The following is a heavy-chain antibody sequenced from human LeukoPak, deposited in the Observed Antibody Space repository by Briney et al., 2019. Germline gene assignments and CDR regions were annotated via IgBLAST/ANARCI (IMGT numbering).Heavy chain of an antibody. V-gene: IGHV4-4*07. CDR3: ARALPGGAFDI. CDR2: IHSTEST. CDR1: GDSISSYY. J-gene: IGHJ3*02. D-gene: IGHD4-23*01. Sequence: SETLSLTCTVSGDSISSYYWSWIRQPAEKGLEWIGRIHSTESTDYNPSLKSRVTILRDAPKNQFSLNLSSVTAADTAVYYCARALPGGAFDIWGQGTMVTVSS.